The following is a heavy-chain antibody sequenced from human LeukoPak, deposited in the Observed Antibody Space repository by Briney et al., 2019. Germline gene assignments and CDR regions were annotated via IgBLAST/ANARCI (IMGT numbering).Heavy chain of an antibody. D-gene: IGHD3-3*01. Sequence: GGSLRLSCAAFGFTFSSYGMHWVRQAPGKGLEWVAVIWYDGSNKYYADSVKGRFTISRDNSKNTLYLQMNSLRAEDTAVYYCARERAYYDFWSGYSSGMDVWGQGTTVTVSS. CDR1: GFTFSSYG. CDR3: ARERAYYDFWSGYSSGMDV. J-gene: IGHJ6*02. CDR2: IWYDGSNK. V-gene: IGHV3-33*01.